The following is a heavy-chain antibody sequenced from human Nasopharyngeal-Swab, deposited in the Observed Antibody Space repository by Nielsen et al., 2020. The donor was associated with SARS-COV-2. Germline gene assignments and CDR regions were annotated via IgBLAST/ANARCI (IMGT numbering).Heavy chain of an antibody. D-gene: IGHD3-10*01. CDR2: IWYDGSNK. J-gene: IGHJ5*02. Sequence: GESLKISCAASGFTFSSYGMHWVRQAPGKGLEWVAVIWYDGSNKYYADSVKGRFTISRDNSKNTLYLQMNSLRAEDTAVYYCARDGSGSYFGPFDPWGQGTLVTVSS. CDR3: ARDGSGSYFGPFDP. V-gene: IGHV3-33*01. CDR1: GFTFSSYG.